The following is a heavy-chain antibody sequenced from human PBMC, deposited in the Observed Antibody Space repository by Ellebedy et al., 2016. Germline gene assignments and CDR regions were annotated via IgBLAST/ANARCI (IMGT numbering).Heavy chain of an antibody. Sequence: SETLSLXXAVSGGSFSGYSWSWIRQPPGKGLEWIGEINHSGSTNYNPSLKSRVTISVDTSKNQFSLKLSSVTAADTAVYYCARSGYCSGGSCYSFDYWGQGTLVTVSS. D-gene: IGHD2-15*01. J-gene: IGHJ4*02. CDR2: INHSGST. V-gene: IGHV4-34*01. CDR3: ARSGYCSGGSCYSFDY. CDR1: GGSFSGYS.